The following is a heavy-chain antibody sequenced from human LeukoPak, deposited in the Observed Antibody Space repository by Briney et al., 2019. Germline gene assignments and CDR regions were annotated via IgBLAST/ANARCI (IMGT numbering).Heavy chain of an antibody. CDR1: GYFISSGYY. D-gene: IGHD2-2*01. CDR3: ARDNPAVVVPAATHFDY. Sequence: SETLSLTCAVSGYFISSGYYWGWIRQPPGKGLEWIGSIYRTGTTHYNPSLKSRVTISVDTSKNLFSLKVRSVTAADTAVYYCARDNPAVVVPAATHFDYWGQGTLVTVSA. V-gene: IGHV4-38-2*02. J-gene: IGHJ4*02. CDR2: IYRTGTT.